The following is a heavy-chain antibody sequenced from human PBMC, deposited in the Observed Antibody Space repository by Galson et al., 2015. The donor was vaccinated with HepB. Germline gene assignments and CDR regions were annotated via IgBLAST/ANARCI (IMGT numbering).Heavy chain of an antibody. J-gene: IGHJ4*02. V-gene: IGHV4-34*01. CDR2: INHSGST. D-gene: IGHD6-19*01. CDR1: GGSFSGYY. Sequence: ETLSLTCAVYGGSFSGYYWSWIRQPPGKGLEWIGEINHSGSTNYNPSLKSRVTISVDTSKNQFSLKLSSVTAADTAVYYCARGPGYSSGWYGDYWGQGTLVTVSS. CDR3: ARGPGYSSGWYGDY.